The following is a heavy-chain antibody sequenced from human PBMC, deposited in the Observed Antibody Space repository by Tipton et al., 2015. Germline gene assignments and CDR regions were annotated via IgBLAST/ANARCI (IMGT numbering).Heavy chain of an antibody. V-gene: IGHV4-38-2*01. CDR2: VDHSGDS. Sequence: GLVKPSETLSLTCAVSGYSISRGYSWAWIRQPPGKGLEWIGSVDHSGDSYSNPSLKSRVTISPDTSKNQFSLQLSSVTDADTAVYYCARGELGDFDSWGQGTLVTVSS. D-gene: IGHD6-6*01. CDR1: GYSISRGYS. CDR3: ARGELGDFDS. J-gene: IGHJ4*02.